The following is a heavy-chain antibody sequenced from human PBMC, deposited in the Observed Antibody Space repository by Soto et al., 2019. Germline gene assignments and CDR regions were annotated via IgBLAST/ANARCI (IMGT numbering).Heavy chain of an antibody. J-gene: IGHJ6*02. V-gene: IGHV4-39*01. CDR3: SRHGAAVLYFCRMDV. Sequence: SETLSLTCSVSGASISTSTYYWVWVRQPPGKGLEWIGYIYYTGDTFYNPSLKSRVTISVDTSIHQFSLTLTSVTAAAPAIYYSSRHGAAVLYFCRMDVWRQGTAVTVSS. CDR2: IYYTGDT. CDR1: GASISTSTYY. D-gene: IGHD3-3*01.